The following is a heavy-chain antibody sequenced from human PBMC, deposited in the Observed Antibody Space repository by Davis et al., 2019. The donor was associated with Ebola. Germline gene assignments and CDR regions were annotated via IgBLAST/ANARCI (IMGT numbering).Heavy chain of an antibody. CDR1: GFTFSRHG. V-gene: IGHV3-33*01. J-gene: IGHJ6*03. D-gene: IGHD1-26*01. CDR2: VYYDGSKQ. CDR3: ARGILGATTYFYYYMDF. Sequence: GESLKISCAASGFTFSRHGMHWVRQTPGKGLEWVAHVYYDGSKQAYTDSVKGRFTISRDNAKHSLSLQMNSLRGEDTAVYYCARGILGATTYFYYYMDFWGEGTTVTVSS.